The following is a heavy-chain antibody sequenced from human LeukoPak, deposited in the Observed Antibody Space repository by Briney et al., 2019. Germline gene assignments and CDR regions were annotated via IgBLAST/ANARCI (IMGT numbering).Heavy chain of an antibody. CDR1: GGSISSGDYY. CDR2: IYYSGST. Sequence: SETLSLTCTVSGGSISSGDYYWSWIRQPPGKGLEWIGYIYYSGSTYYNPSLKSRVTISVDTSKNQFSLKLSSVTAADTAAYYCARGDVYGDYTLNDYWGQGTLVTVSS. D-gene: IGHD4-17*01. V-gene: IGHV4-30-4*01. CDR3: ARGDVYGDYTLNDY. J-gene: IGHJ4*02.